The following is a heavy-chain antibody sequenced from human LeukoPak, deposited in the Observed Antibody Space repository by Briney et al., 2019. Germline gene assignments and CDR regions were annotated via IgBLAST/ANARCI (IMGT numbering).Heavy chain of an antibody. J-gene: IGHJ5*02. CDR1: GFTFSSYS. CDR3: ARALPVGSLNA. CDR2: ISSSSSYI. D-gene: IGHD6-13*01. V-gene: IGHV3-21*01. Sequence: RGPSLRPSRAASGFTFSSYSMNWVRQAPGKGLEWVSSISSSSSYIYYADSVKGRFTISRDNAKNSLYLQMNSLRAEDTAVYYCARALPVGSLNAWGQGTLVTVSS.